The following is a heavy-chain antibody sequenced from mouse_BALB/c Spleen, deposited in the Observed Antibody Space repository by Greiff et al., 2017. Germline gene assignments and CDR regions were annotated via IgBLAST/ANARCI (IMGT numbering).Heavy chain of an antibody. CDR1: GYSFTDYI. Sequence: VQLQQSGPELEKPGASVKISCKASGYSFTDYIMLWVKQSHGKSLEWIGNINPYYGSTSYNLKFKGKATLTVDKSSSTAYMQLNSLTSEDSAVYYCARSGATGYYFDYWGQGTTLTVSS. V-gene: IGHV1-39*01. D-gene: IGHD3-1*01. CDR2: INPYYGST. CDR3: ARSGATGYYFDY. J-gene: IGHJ2*01.